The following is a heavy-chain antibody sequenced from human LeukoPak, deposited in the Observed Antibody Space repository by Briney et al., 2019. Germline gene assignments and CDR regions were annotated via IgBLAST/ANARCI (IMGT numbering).Heavy chain of an antibody. Sequence: GGSLRLSCAASGFTFSSYAMSWVRQAPGKGLEWVSAISGSGGSTYYAGSVKGRFTISRDNSKNTLYLQMNSLRAEDTAVYYCAKEAYYYDSSGYELDYWGQGTLVTVSS. CDR1: GFTFSSYA. V-gene: IGHV3-23*01. CDR2: ISGSGGST. CDR3: AKEAYYYDSSGYELDY. J-gene: IGHJ4*02. D-gene: IGHD3-22*01.